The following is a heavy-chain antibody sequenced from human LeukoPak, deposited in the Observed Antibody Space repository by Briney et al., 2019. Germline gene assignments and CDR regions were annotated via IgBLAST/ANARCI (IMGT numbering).Heavy chain of an antibody. D-gene: IGHD2-2*01. CDR3: TVSSISWNAFDI. J-gene: IGHJ3*02. Sequence: QPGGSLRLSCTASGFTFGDYAMSWVRQAPGKGLEWVGFIRSKAYGGTTEYAASVKGRFTISRDDSKSIAYLQMNSLKTEDTAVYYCTVSSISWNAFDIWGQGTMVTVSS. CDR2: IRSKAYGGTT. CDR1: GFTFGDYA. V-gene: IGHV3-49*04.